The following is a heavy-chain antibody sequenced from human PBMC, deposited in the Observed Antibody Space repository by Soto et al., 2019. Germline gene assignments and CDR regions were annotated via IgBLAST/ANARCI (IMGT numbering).Heavy chain of an antibody. J-gene: IGHJ3*01. CDR3: ARPYGGKIGDAPDL. Sequence: GSLRLSCAASGFTFSTYAMSWVRQVPGKGLEWVSTISDAAGSAYYVDSVKGRFTISRDNSKKTLYLQMNSLRAEDSAVYYCARPYGGKIGDAPDLWGQGTIGTVSS. V-gene: IGHV3-23*01. CDR1: GFTFSTYA. CDR2: ISDAAGSA. D-gene: IGHD4-17*01.